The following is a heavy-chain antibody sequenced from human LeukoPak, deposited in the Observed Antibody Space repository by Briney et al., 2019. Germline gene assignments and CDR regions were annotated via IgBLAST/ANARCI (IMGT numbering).Heavy chain of an antibody. CDR2: ISAYNGNT. CDR1: GYTFTSYG. J-gene: IGHJ6*03. Sequence: ASVKVSCKASGYTFTSYGISWVRQAPGQGLEWMGWISAYNGNTNYAQKLQGRGTMTTDTSTSTAYMEPRSLRSDDTAVYYCARRPRYYYYMDVWGKGTKVTVSS. V-gene: IGHV1-18*01. CDR3: ARRPRYYYYMDV.